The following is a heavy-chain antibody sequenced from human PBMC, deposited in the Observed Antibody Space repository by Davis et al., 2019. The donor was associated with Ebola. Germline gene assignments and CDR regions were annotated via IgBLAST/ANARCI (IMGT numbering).Heavy chain of an antibody. CDR1: GGSISSYY. J-gene: IGHJ3*02. CDR2: IYTSGST. CDR3: ARDTYYYDSSGYSNDAFDI. Sequence: ESLKISCTVSGGSISSYYWSWIRQPAGKGLEWIGRIYTSGSTNYNPSLKSRVTMSVDTSKNQFSLKLSSVTAADTAVYYCARDTYYYDSSGYSNDAFDIWGQGTMVTVSS. D-gene: IGHD3-22*01. V-gene: IGHV4-4*07.